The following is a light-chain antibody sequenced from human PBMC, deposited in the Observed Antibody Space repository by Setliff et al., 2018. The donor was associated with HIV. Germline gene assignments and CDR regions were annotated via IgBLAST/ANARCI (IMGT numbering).Light chain of an antibody. V-gene: IGLV2-11*01. CDR3: CSYAGDYFWV. Sequence: ALAQPRSVSGSPGQSVTISCTGTSRDVGAYNYVSWYQQHPGTAPKFMIYDVNKRPSGVPDRFSGSKSGNTASLTISGLQAEDEGDYYCCSYAGDYFWVFGGGTKVTVL. CDR1: SRDVGAYNY. CDR2: DVN. J-gene: IGLJ3*02.